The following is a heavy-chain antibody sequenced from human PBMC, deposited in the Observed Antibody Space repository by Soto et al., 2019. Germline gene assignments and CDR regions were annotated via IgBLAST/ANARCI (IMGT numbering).Heavy chain of an antibody. J-gene: IGHJ2*01. Sequence: QVQLVESGGGVVQPGRSLRLSCAASGFTFSSYGMHWVRQAPGKGLEWVAVIWYDRSNKYYADSVKGRFTISRDNSKKTLYLQMNSLRAEDTAVYYCARDLTTVTDWYFDLWGRGTLVTVSS. V-gene: IGHV3-33*01. CDR3: ARDLTTVTDWYFDL. D-gene: IGHD4-17*01. CDR2: IWYDRSNK. CDR1: GFTFSSYG.